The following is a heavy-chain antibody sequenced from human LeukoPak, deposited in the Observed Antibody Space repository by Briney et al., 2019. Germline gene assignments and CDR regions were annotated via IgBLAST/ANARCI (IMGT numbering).Heavy chain of an antibody. V-gene: IGHV3-21*01. Sequence: EGSLRLSCAASGFNFNTYTMNWVRQAPGKGLEWVSSISSDSSYIYYADAVHGRFTVSRDNAKYSLYLQMNSLRAEDTAVYYCVRGSYGAYDYWGQGSLVTVSS. CDR1: GFNFNTYT. CDR2: ISSDSSYI. CDR3: VRGSYGAYDY. J-gene: IGHJ4*02. D-gene: IGHD4-17*01.